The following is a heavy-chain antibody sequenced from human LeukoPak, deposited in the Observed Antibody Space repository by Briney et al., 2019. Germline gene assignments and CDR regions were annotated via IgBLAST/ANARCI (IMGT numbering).Heavy chain of an antibody. CDR1: GFTFSSYS. CDR3: ASSQGPGSGSHYFDY. D-gene: IGHD3-10*01. V-gene: IGHV3-21*01. Sequence: GGSLRLSCAASGFTFSSYSMNWVRQAPGKGLEWVSSISSSSSYIYYADSVKGRFTISRDNAKNSLYLQMNSLRAEDTAVYYCASSQGPGSGSHYFDYWSQGTLVTVYS. CDR2: ISSSSSYI. J-gene: IGHJ4*02.